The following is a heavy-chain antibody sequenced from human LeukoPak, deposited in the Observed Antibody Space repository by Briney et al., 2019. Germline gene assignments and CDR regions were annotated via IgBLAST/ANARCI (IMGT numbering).Heavy chain of an antibody. CDR3: ARNSGYQTYFFDY. CDR2: THSSGNT. D-gene: IGHD5-12*01. V-gene: IGHV4-59*12. Sequence: SETLSLTCTVSGGPIISYYWSWIRQPPGEGLEWIAYTHSSGNTGYNPSLKSRVTISLDTSKNQFSLKLSSVTAADTAVYYCARNSGYQTYFFDYWGQGTLVTVSS. J-gene: IGHJ4*02. CDR1: GGPIISYY.